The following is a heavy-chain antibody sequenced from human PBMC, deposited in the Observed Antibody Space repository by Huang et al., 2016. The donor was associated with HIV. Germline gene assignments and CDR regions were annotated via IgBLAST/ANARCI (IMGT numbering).Heavy chain of an antibody. CDR3: ATKTGAMDI. CDR2: IKQDEREK. J-gene: IGHJ6*02. CDR1: TFSFGAYW. V-gene: IGHV3-7*01. Sequence: VESGGRLVQPGGSIRLSCVGSTFSFGAYWMSWVRQHPGKGLGWVANIKQDEREKYYVESVKGRFNISRDNAKKILFLQMDNVRVEDTATYYCATKTGAMDIWGQGTAVTVS. D-gene: IGHD1-7*01.